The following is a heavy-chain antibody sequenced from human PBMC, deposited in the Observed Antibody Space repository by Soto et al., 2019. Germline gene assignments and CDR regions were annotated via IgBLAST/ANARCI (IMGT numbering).Heavy chain of an antibody. CDR1: GFTFDDYS. J-gene: IGHJ3*02. D-gene: IGHD3-3*01. Sequence: TGGSRRLSCAASGFTFDDYSMHWVRQAPGKGLGWVSGISWNSGSIGYADSVKGRFTISRDNAKNSLYLQMNSLRAEDTALYYCAAFLEDQWPAFDIWGQGTMFTVSS. CDR2: ISWNSGSI. V-gene: IGHV3-9*01. CDR3: AAFLEDQWPAFDI.